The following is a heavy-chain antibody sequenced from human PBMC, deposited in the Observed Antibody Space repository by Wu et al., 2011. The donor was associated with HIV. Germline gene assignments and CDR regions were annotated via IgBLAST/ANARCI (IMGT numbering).Heavy chain of an antibody. CDR1: GYPFTKYY. J-gene: IGHJ5*02. CDR2: INPNSGDT. V-gene: IGHV1-2*02. D-gene: IGHD5/OR15-5a*01. CDR3: ARVWEVGTVSFDP. Sequence: QGQLEQSGAEVKKPGASVQVSCKASGYPFTKYYMHWVRQAPGQGLEWMGWINPNSGDTKFAQNFQGRVTMTRDTSISTAYMELSRLRSDDTAVYYCARVWEVGTVSFDPWGQGTLVTVSS.